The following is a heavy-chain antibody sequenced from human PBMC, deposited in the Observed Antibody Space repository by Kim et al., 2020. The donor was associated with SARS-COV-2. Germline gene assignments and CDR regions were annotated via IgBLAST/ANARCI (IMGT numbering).Heavy chain of an antibody. D-gene: IGHD6-6*01. V-gene: IGHV4-34*01. J-gene: IGHJ6*02. CDR3: ARMRPARTYYYYYGMDV. Sequence: LKSRVTISVDTSKNQFSLKLSSVTAADTAVYYCARMRPARTYYYYYGMDVWGQGTTVTVSS.